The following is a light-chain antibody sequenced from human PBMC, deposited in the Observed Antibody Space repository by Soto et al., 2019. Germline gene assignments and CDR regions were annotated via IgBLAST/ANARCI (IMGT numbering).Light chain of an antibody. CDR1: QGISDY. V-gene: IGKV1-9*01. J-gene: IGKJ3*01. CDR2: AAS. CDR3: KQPNSYSPRFI. Sequence: IQLTQAPSSLSASVGDRVTITCRTSQGISDYLAWYQLKPGKPPKLLIYAASNLESGVPSRFSGSRSGSDFTLTLSILPPEDLATYYCKQPNSYSPRFIFGSWTKVDIX.